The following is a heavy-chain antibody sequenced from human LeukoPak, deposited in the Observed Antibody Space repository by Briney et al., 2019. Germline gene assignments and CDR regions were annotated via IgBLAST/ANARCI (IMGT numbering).Heavy chain of an antibody. CDR2: IWYDGSDK. V-gene: IGHV3-33*01. Sequence: GGSLRLSCAASGFTFNTYAMHWVRQAPGKGLEWVAIIWYDGSDKYYADSVRGRFAISRDNSKNTLYLQMNSLRAEDTAVYYCGRVGCTGGNCKPYAYYATDVWGQGTTVTAYS. CDR1: GFTFNTYA. CDR3: GRVGCTGGNCKPYAYYATDV. D-gene: IGHD2-15*01. J-gene: IGHJ6*02.